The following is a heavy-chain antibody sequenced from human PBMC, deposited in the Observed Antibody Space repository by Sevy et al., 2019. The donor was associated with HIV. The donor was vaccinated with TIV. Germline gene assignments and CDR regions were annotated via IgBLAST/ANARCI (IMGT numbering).Heavy chain of an antibody. J-gene: IGHJ6*02. CDR1: GGSISSYY. Sequence: SETLSLTCTVSGGSISSYYWSWIRQPPGKGLEWIGYIYYSGSTNYNPSLKSRVTISVDTSKNQFSLKLSSVTAADTAVYYCAREVAATRGMDVWGQGTTVTVSS. CDR3: AREVAATRGMDV. CDR2: IYYSGST. V-gene: IGHV4-59*01. D-gene: IGHD2-15*01.